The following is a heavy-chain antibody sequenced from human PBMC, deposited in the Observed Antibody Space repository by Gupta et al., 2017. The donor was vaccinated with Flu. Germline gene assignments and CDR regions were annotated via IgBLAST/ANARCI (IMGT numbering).Heavy chain of an antibody. J-gene: IGHJ4*02. V-gene: IGHV3-11*01. CDR1: GFTFSDYY. CDR3: ARDLFGVVAATPHFDY. Sequence: QVQLVESGGGLVKPGGSLRLSCAASGFTFSDYYMSWIRQAPGKGLVWVPYISSSGSAIYYADSVKGRFTISRDNAKNSLYLQMNSLRAEDTAVYYCARDLFGVVAATPHFDYWGQGTLVTVSS. CDR2: ISSSGSAI. D-gene: IGHD2-15*01.